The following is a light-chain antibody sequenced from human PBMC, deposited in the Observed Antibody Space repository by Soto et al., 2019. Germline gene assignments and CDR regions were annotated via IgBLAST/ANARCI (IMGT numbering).Light chain of an antibody. CDR3: QQSNSYPYT. Sequence: DIQMTQSPSSLSASVGDTVTITCRASRDISNSLAWFQQKPGKAPKSLIYKASNLHSGVPSKFGGSGSGTAFTLTISSLLPEDFATYYCQQSNSYPYTFGQGTKLEIK. CDR1: RDISNS. J-gene: IGKJ2*01. V-gene: IGKV1-16*02. CDR2: KAS.